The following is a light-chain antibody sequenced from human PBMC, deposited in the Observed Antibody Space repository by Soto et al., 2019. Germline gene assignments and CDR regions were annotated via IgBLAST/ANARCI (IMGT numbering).Light chain of an antibody. CDR2: DAT. CDR1: RNVNKW. Sequence: DIQMTQSPSIVSASVGDRVTISCRASRNVNKWVAWYQQKPGKAPKFLIYDATVLESGVPSRFSGSGSGTEFTLTISRLQPEDFATYYCQRYNCSSRTFGQGTKV. CDR3: QRYNCSSRT. V-gene: IGKV1-5*01. J-gene: IGKJ1*01.